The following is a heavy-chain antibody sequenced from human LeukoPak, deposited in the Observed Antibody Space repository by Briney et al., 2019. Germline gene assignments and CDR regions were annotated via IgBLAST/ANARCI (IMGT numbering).Heavy chain of an antibody. CDR1: GGSFSGYY. CDR3: ARYGGDYYGMDV. V-gene: IGHV4-34*01. Sequence: PSETLSLTCAVYGGSFSGYYWSWIRQPPGKGLEWIGEINHSGSTNYNPSLKSRVTISVDTSKNQFSLKLSSVTAADTAVYYCARYGGDYYGMDVWGQGTTVTVSS. CDR2: INHSGST. D-gene: IGHD4-23*01. J-gene: IGHJ6*02.